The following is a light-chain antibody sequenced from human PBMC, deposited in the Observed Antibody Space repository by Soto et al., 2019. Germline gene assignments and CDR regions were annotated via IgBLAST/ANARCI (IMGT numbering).Light chain of an antibody. CDR3: CSYAGSPYV. V-gene: IGLV2-11*01. J-gene: IGLJ1*01. Sequence: QSVLNPPRSVSGSPGQSVAISCTGTSSDVGSFNYVSWYQQHPDKAPKLMIYDVTKRPSGVPDRFSGSKSGNTASLTISGLQAEDEADYYCCSYAGSPYVFGTGTKVTVL. CDR2: DVT. CDR1: SSDVGSFNY.